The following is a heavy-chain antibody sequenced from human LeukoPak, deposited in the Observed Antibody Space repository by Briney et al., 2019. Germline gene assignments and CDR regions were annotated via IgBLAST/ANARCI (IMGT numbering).Heavy chain of an antibody. CDR1: GFTFSSYG. Sequence: GGSLRLSCAASGFTFSSYGMHWVRQAPGKGLEWVAFIRYDGSNKYYADSVKGRFTISRDNSKNTLYLQMNNLRAEDTAIYYCAKAANYDILTGYYLDYWGQGTLVTVSS. CDR3: AKAANYDILTGYYLDY. V-gene: IGHV3-30*02. D-gene: IGHD3-9*01. J-gene: IGHJ4*02. CDR2: IRYDGSNK.